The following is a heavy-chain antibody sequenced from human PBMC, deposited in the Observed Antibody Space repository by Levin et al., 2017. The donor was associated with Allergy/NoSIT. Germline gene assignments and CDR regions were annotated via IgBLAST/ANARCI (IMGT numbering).Heavy chain of an antibody. Sequence: GGSLRLSCAVSGFSLNEYVVSWVRQAPGKGLEWVSGMSGGGRTTFYADSVKGRFSISRDISKNAVYLQINSLRVEDTAVYFCTNDRYCPGGVCPFDYWGQGTLVTVSS. V-gene: IGHV3-23*01. CDR3: TNDRYCPGGVCPFDY. CDR1: GFSLNEYV. J-gene: IGHJ4*02. CDR2: MSGGGRTT. D-gene: IGHD2-8*02.